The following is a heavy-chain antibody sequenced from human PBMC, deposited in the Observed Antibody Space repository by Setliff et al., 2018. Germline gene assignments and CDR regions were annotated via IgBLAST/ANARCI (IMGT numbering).Heavy chain of an antibody. Sequence: SETLSLTCTVSGGSISSSSYYWGWIRQPPGKGLEGIGSIYYSGSTYYYPSLKSRVTISVDTSKNQSSLKLNSVTATDTAVYYCARDLGHGGDSDYWGQGILVTVSS. CDR3: ARDLGHGGDSDY. CDR2: IYYSGST. J-gene: IGHJ4*02. CDR1: GGSISSSSYY. D-gene: IGHD2-21*02. V-gene: IGHV4-39*07.